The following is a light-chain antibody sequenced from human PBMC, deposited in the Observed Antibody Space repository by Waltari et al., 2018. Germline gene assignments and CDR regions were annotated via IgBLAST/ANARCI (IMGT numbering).Light chain of an antibody. Sequence: QAGLTQPPSVSKGLGQTATLTCTGNNNNVGNQGAAWLQQHQGHPPKPLSYRNNNRPPGISEKFPASRSGNTASLTITGLQPEDEADYYCSAWDSNLSAWVFGGGTKLTVL. V-gene: IGLV10-54*04. J-gene: IGLJ3*02. CDR1: NNNVGNQG. CDR2: RNN. CDR3: SAWDSNLSAWV.